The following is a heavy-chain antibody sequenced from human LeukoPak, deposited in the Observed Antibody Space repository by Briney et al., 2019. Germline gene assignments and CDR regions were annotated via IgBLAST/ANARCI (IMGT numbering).Heavy chain of an antibody. D-gene: IGHD2-15*01. CDR1: GGSFSGYY. CDR3: ARDDMEVRSPRPFAY. Sequence: SETLSLTCAVYGGSFSGYYWSWIRQPPGKGLEWIGEINHSGSTNYNPSLKSRVTISVDTSKNQFSLKLSSVTAADTALYYCARDDMEVRSPRPFAYWGKGTQVTVSS. J-gene: IGHJ4*02. CDR2: INHSGST. V-gene: IGHV4-34*01.